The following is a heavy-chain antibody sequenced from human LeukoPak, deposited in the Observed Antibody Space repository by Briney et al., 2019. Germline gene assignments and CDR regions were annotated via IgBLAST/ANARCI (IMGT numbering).Heavy chain of an antibody. Sequence: PGGSLRLSCAASGFTFSSYSMSWVRQAPGKGLEWVANIKQDGNEKYYVDSVKGRFTISRDNAKNSLYLQMNSLRAEDTAVYYCARDSLSGWFLSQTGCFDYWGQGTLVTVSS. CDR1: GFTFSSYS. V-gene: IGHV3-7*01. CDR3: ARDSLSGWFLSQTGCFDY. D-gene: IGHD6-19*01. CDR2: IKQDGNEK. J-gene: IGHJ4*02.